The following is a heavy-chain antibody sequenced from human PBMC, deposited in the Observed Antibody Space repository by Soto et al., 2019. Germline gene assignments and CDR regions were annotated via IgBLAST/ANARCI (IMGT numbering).Heavy chain of an antibody. CDR3: AKEAGDH. Sequence: QMQLVQSGAEVKERGSSVKISCKTSGGTFNTYALTWVRQAPGQGLEWIGGIIPIFGIKNVAQRFQGRVTISADESVTTADMEMTSLRSDDTAVYYCAKEAGDHWGQGTLVTVSS. V-gene: IGHV1-69*01. D-gene: IGHD3-10*01. CDR1: GGTFNTYA. J-gene: IGHJ4*02. CDR2: IIPIFGIK.